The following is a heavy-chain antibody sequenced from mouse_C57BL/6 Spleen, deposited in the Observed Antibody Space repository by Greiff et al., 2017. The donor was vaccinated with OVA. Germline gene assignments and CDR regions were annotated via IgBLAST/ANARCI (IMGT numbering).Heavy chain of an antibody. CDR2: ISSGGDYI. Sequence: EVKLVESGEGLVKPGGSLKLSCAASGFTFSSYAMSWVRQTPEKRLEWVAYISSGGDYIYYADTVKGRFTISRDNARNTLYLQMSSLKSEDTAMYYCTRRSSGPGFAYWGQGTLVTVSA. V-gene: IGHV5S21*01. D-gene: IGHD3-2*02. J-gene: IGHJ3*01. CDR3: TRRSSGPGFAY. CDR1: GFTFSSYA.